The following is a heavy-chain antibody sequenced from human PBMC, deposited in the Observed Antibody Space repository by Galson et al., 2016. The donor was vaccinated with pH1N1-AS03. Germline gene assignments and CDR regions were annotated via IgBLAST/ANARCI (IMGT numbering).Heavy chain of an antibody. CDR2: FIPIFGTT. CDR1: GGTFDNHP. CDR3: ARNSDSLGAFDV. J-gene: IGHJ3*01. D-gene: IGHD1-7*01. Sequence: SVKVSCKASGGTFDNHPINWVRQAPGQGLEWMGGFIPIFGTTNYAPKYQGRVTFTTDDSTTTVYMGLSNLRSEDTAVYYCARNSDSLGAFDVWGQGTLLSVSS. V-gene: IGHV1-69*05.